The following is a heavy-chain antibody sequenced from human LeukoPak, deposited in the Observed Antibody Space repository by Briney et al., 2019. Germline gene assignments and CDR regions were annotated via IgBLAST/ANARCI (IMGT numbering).Heavy chain of an antibody. D-gene: IGHD3-16*02. CDR2: ISSSSSYI. CDR1: GFTFSSYS. J-gene: IGHJ5*02. V-gene: IGHV3-21*01. CDR3: AREGYVWGSYRPNWFDP. Sequence: GGSLRLSCAASGFTFSSYSMNWVRQATGKWLEWVSSISSSSSYIYYADSVKGRFTISRDNAKNSLYLQMNSLRAEDTAVYYCAREGYVWGSYRPNWFDPWGQGTLVTVSS.